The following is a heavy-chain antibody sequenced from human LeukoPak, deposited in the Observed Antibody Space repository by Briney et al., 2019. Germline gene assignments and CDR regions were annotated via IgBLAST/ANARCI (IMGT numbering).Heavy chain of an antibody. CDR3: ARWEPGYNSGWYGGGYYYYYGLDV. Sequence: ASVKVSCKASGYTFTNSDINWVRQATGQGLEWMGWMNPNSGNTGYAQKFQGRVTMTRNTSISTAYMELSSLRSEDTAVYYCARWEPGYNSGWYGGGYYYYYGLDVWGQGTTVTVSS. D-gene: IGHD6-19*01. V-gene: IGHV1-8*01. CDR2: MNPNSGNT. CDR1: GYTFTNSD. J-gene: IGHJ6*02.